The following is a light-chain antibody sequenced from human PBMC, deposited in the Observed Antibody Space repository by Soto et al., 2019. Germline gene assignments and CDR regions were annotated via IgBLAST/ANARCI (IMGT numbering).Light chain of an antibody. J-gene: IGKJ5*01. CDR1: QSIISSY. Sequence: EIVLTQSPGTLSLSPGERATLSCRASQSIISSYLAWYQQKPGQAPRLLIYGASSRATGIPDRFSGSGSGTDCTLTISRLEPEDFAVYYCQQYGSSPITFGQGTRLEIK. V-gene: IGKV3-20*01. CDR2: GAS. CDR3: QQYGSSPIT.